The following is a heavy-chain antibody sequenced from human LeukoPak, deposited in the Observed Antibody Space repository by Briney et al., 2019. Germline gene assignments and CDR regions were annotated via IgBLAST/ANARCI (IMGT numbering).Heavy chain of an antibody. J-gene: IGHJ4*02. V-gene: IGHV1-8*01. CDR1: GYTFTSYD. Sequence: ASVKVSCKASGYTFTSYDINWVRQATGQGLEWMGWMNPNSGNTGYAQKFQGRVTMTRNTSISTAYMELSSLRSEDTAVYYCARVTVDYDGDYVYYFDYWGQGTLVTVSS. D-gene: IGHD4-17*01. CDR3: ARVTVDYDGDYVYYFDY. CDR2: MNPNSGNT.